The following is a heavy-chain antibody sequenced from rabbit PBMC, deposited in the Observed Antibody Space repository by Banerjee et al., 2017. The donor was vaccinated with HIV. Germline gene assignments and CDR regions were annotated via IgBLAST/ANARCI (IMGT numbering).Heavy chain of an antibody. Sequence: QEQLVESGGGLVQPGGSLKLSCKASGFDFSDYGVSWVRQAPGKGLEWIACIYTGNSKTYYANWAKGRFTISITSSTTVTLQMSILTVADTATYFCARDACRGDYIDGVFNLWCPGSLVSVS. V-gene: IGHV1S45*01. D-gene: IGHD1-1*01. CDR2: IYTGNSKT. J-gene: IGHJ4*01. CDR3: ARDACRGDYIDGVFNL. CDR1: GFDFSDYG.